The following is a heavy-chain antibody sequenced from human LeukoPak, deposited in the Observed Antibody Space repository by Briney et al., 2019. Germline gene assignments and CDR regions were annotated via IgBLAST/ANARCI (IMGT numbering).Heavy chain of an antibody. CDR1: GFTFSSFW. CDR2: IKKDGIEK. Sequence: GGSLRLSCAASGFTFSSFWMSWVRQAPGKGLEWVANIKKDGIEKYYAASVKGRFSISRDNAKNSLYLQMNSLTAEDTAVYHCASAPGLGYWGQGTLVTVS. J-gene: IGHJ4*02. V-gene: IGHV3-7*01. D-gene: IGHD3-16*01. CDR3: ASAPGLGY.